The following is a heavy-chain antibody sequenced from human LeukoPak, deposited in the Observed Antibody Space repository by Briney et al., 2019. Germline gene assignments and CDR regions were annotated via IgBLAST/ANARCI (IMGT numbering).Heavy chain of an antibody. CDR3: ARRGDSSGSNDAFDI. CDR1: GYTFTGYY. D-gene: IGHD3-22*01. CDR2: INPSGGST. Sequence: ASVEVSCKASGYTFTGYYMHWVRQAPGQGLEWMGIINPSGGSTSYAQKFQGRVTMTRDTSTSTVYMELSSLRFEDTAVYYCARRGDSSGSNDAFDIWGQGTMVTVSS. J-gene: IGHJ3*02. V-gene: IGHV1-46*01.